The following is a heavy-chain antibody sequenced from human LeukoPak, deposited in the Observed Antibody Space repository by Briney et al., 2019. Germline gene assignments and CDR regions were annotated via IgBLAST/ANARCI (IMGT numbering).Heavy chain of an antibody. D-gene: IGHD3-10*01. CDR2: IYYSGST. V-gene: IGHV4-59*01. CDR1: GGSISSYY. J-gene: IGHJ4*02. CDR3: ASTKLLWVGEYQPPFDY. Sequence: SETLSLTCTVSGGSISSYYWSWIRQPPGKGLEWIGYIYYSGSTNYNPSLKSRVTISVDTSKNQFSLKLSSVTAADTAVYYCASTKLLWVGEYQPPFDYWGQGTLVTVSS.